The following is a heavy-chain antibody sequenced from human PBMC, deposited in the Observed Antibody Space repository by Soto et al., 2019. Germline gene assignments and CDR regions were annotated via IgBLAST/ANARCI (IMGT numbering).Heavy chain of an antibody. Sequence: EVQLVESGGGLIQPGGSLRLSCGASGFTFSNYWMHWVRQAPGKGLVWVSRINSDGSSTTYADSVKGRFTISRDNAKNTLYLQMNSLRAEDTAVYYCASGRVVPTATWLDPWGQGTQVTVSS. D-gene: IGHD2-2*01. CDR3: ASGRVVPTATWLDP. CDR2: INSDGSST. CDR1: GFTFSNYW. V-gene: IGHV3-74*01. J-gene: IGHJ5*02.